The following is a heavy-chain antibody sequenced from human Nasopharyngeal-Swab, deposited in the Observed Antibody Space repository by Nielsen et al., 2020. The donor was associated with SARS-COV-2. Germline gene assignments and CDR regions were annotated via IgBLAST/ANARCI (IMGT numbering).Heavy chain of an antibody. D-gene: IGHD3-10*01. CDR1: GFTFSSYS. CDR2: ISSSSSYI. Sequence: GGSLRLSCAASGFTFSSYSMNWVRQAPGKGLEWVSSISSSSSYIYYADSVKGRFTISRDNAKNSLYLQMNSLRAEDTAIYYCAREIRGSGSYQNWFDPWGQGTLVTVSS. J-gene: IGHJ5*02. V-gene: IGHV3-21*01. CDR3: AREIRGSGSYQNWFDP.